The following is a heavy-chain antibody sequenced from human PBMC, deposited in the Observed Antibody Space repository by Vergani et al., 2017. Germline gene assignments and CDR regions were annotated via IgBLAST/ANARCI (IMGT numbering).Heavy chain of an antibody. CDR2: IYPGDSDT. CDR3: ARHNGDYGGGDYYYYGMDV. Sequence: EVQLVQSGAEVKKPGESLKISCKGSGYSFTSYWIGWVRQMPGKGLEWMGIIYPGDSDTRYSPSFQGQVTISADKSFSTAYLQWSSLKASDTAMYYCARHNGDYGGGDYYYYGMDVWGQGTTVTVSS. CDR1: GYSFTSYW. J-gene: IGHJ6*02. V-gene: IGHV5-51*01. D-gene: IGHD4-17*01.